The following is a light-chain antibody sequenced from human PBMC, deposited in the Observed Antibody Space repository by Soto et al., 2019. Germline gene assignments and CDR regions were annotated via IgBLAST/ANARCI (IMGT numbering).Light chain of an antibody. CDR1: QGISSH. CDR3: HQSFSYPFT. J-gene: IGKJ4*01. CDR2: TAS. Sequence: AIRMTQSPSSFSASTGDRVTITCRASQGISSHLAWYQVKPGKAPRLLIYTASYLESGVPSRFSGSGSGTDFPIPISSLQSEDFAVFDCHQSFSYPFTFRGGTKVEIK. V-gene: IGKV1-8*01.